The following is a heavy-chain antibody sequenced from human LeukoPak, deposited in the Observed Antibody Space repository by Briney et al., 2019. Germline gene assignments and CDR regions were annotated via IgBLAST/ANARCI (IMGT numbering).Heavy chain of an antibody. V-gene: IGHV4-59*11. Sequence: SETLSLTCTVSGGSISSHYWSWIRQPPGKGLEWIGYIYYSGSTNYNPSLKSRVTISVDTSKNQFSLKMSSVTAADTAVYYCAKSYGENWKFRVWWFGPLGPGTLVTVSS. J-gene: IGHJ5*02. D-gene: IGHD1-1*01. CDR2: IYYSGST. CDR3: AKSYGENWKFRVWWFGP. CDR1: GGSISSHY.